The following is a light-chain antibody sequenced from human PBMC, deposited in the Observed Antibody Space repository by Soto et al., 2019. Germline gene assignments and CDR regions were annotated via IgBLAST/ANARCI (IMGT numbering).Light chain of an antibody. CDR2: TNY. CDR1: SSNIGSNT. J-gene: IGLJ3*02. Sequence: QSVLTQPPPASGTPGQRVTISCSGSSSNIGSNTVNWYQHLPGTAPKLLIDTNYHRPSGVPDRFSGSKSGTSASLAISGLQSEDEADYYCAAWDDSLNGPVFGGGTKVTVL. CDR3: AAWDDSLNGPV. V-gene: IGLV1-44*01.